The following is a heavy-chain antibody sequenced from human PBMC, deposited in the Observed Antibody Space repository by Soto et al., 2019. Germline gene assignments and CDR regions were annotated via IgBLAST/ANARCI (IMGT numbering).Heavy chain of an antibody. CDR2: INSDGSIR. CDR1: GFTFSSYW. V-gene: IGHV3-74*01. CDR3: ARDVGRVTSSGN. J-gene: IGHJ4*02. D-gene: IGHD2-8*02. Sequence: EVQLMESGGGLVRPGGSLRLSCAASGFTFSSYWMHWVRQAPGKGLVWVSRINSDGSIRNYADSVKGRFTVSRDNAKDTLYLQMNRLRAEDTAGYFCARDVGRVTSSGNWGPGTLVTVSS.